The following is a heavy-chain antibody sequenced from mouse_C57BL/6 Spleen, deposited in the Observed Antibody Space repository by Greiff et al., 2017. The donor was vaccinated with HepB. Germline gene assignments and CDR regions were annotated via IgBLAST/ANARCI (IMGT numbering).Heavy chain of an antibody. V-gene: IGHV1-22*01. D-gene: IGHD2-2*01. J-gene: IGHJ2*01. CDR3: ATLWLRRGFDY. CDR1: GYTFTDYN. CDR2: INPNNGGT. Sequence: EVQLQQSGPELVKPGASVKMSCKASGYTFTDYNMHWVKQSHGKSLEWIGYINPNNGGTSYNQKIKGKATLTVNKSSSTAYMELRSRTSEDSAVYYGATLWLRRGFDYWGQGTTLTVSS.